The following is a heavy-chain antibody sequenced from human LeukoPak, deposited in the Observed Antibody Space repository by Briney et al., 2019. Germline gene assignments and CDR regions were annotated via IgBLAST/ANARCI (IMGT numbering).Heavy chain of an antibody. V-gene: IGHV4-59*06. CDR1: GGSISSYY. CDR3: ARNCGGDCYLDY. CDR2: IYYSGST. D-gene: IGHD2-21*02. J-gene: IGHJ4*02. Sequence: SEALSLTCTVSGGSISSYYWSWIRQPPGKGLEWIGYIYYSGSTYYNPSLKSRVTISVDTSKNQFSLKLSSVTAADTAVYYCARNCGGDCYLDYWGQGTLVTVSS.